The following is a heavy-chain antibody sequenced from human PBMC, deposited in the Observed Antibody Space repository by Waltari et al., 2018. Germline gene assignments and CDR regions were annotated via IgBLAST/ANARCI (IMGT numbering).Heavy chain of an antibody. V-gene: IGHV4-4*02. CDR3: ARDRGRGLYLDT. D-gene: IGHD3-22*01. CDR1: GDAMSSTDG. Sequence: QLQESGPGLVKPAGTRSLSCTGTGDAMSSTDGWSWVRQSPQKGLEWIGQVRGGGRANYPPSFASRLTVSLDTSNNQVSLRLTSATAADTAVYYCARDRGRGLYLDTWGPGTLVTVSP. CDR2: VRGGGRA. J-gene: IGHJ5*02.